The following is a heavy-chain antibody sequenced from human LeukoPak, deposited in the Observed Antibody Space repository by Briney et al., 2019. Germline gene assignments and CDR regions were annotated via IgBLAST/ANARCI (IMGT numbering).Heavy chain of an antibody. V-gene: IGHV4-38-2*02. CDR2: IYHVGTT. CDR3: ARDARGGNSYYFDY. D-gene: IGHD4-23*01. J-gene: IGHJ4*02. CDR1: GYSINNGYY. Sequence: ASETLSLTCTVSGYSINNGYYWGWFRQPPGKGLEWIGSIYHVGTTSYNPSLKSRVTISVDTSKNHFSLKLNSVTAADTAVYYCARDARGGNSYYFDYWGQGTLVTVSS.